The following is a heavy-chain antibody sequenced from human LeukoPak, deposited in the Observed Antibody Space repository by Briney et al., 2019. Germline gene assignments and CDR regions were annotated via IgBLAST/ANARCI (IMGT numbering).Heavy chain of an antibody. CDR1: GFTFSSYA. CDR2: ISGSGGST. J-gene: IGHJ4*02. CDR3: AKTLSPYGSGSPLLHY. D-gene: IGHD3-10*01. Sequence: GGSLRLSCAASGFTFSSYAMSWVRQAPGKGLEWVSTISGSGGSTYYADSVKGRFTISRDNSKNTRYPQMNSLRAEDTAIYYCAKTLSPYGSGSPLLHYWGQGTLVTVSS. V-gene: IGHV3-23*01.